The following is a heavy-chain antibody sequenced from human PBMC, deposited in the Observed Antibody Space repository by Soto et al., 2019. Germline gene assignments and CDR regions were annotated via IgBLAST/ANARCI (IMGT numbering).Heavy chain of an antibody. D-gene: IGHD3-22*01. J-gene: IGHJ6*02. CDR2: IRSKAYGGTT. CDR1: GFTFGDYA. Sequence: GGSLRLSCTASGFTFGDYAMSWFRQAPGKGLEWVGFIRSKAYGGTTEYAASVKGRFTISRDDSKSIAYLQMNSLKTEDTAVYYCTRRYYHDSTGYYYDGMDVWGQGTTVTVSS. V-gene: IGHV3-49*03. CDR3: TRRYYHDSTGYYYDGMDV.